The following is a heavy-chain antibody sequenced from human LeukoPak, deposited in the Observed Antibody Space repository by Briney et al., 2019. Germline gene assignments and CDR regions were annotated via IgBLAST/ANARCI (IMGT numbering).Heavy chain of an antibody. CDR3: ARVVSPRYSSGWSPFDY. CDR2: IYYSGST. J-gene: IGHJ4*02. Sequence: PSETLSLTCTVSGGSISSSSYYWGWIRQPPGKGLEWIGSIYYSGSTYYNPSLKSRVTISVDTSKNQFSLKLSSVTAADTAVYYCARVVSPRYSSGWSPFDYWGQGTLVTVSS. CDR1: GGSISSSSYY. V-gene: IGHV4-39*07. D-gene: IGHD6-19*01.